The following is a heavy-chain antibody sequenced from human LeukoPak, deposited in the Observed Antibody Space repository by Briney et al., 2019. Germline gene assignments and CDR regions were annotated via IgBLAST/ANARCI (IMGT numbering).Heavy chain of an antibody. CDR1: GFTFSSYS. J-gene: IGHJ4*02. CDR3: ARDGGDRTHFDY. CDR2: ISSSSSYI. D-gene: IGHD4-17*01. V-gene: IGHV3-21*01. Sequence: GGSLRLSCAASGFTFSSYSMNWVRLAPGKGLEWVSSISSSSSYIYYADSVKGRFTISRDNAKNSLYLQMNSLRAEDTAVYYCARDGGDRTHFDYWGQGTLVTVSS.